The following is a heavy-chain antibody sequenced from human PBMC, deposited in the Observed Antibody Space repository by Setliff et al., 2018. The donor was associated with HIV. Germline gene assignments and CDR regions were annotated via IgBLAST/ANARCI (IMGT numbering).Heavy chain of an antibody. CDR3: ARAVVPTYNDVLTGYVYYMDV. J-gene: IGHJ6*03. Sequence: SVKVSCKASGGRFSNYGISWVRQAPGQGLEWMGGIIPIFGTTNYAQMFQGRVTMTADESKSTAYMELSSLRSEDTAVYYCARAVVPTYNDVLTGYVYYMDVWGKGTTVTVSS. CDR1: GGRFSNYG. CDR2: IIPIFGTT. D-gene: IGHD3-9*01. V-gene: IGHV1-69*13.